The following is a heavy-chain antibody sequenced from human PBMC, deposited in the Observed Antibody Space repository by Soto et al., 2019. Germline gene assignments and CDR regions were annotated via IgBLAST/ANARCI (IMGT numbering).Heavy chain of an antibody. CDR3: ARAKARVTGATSPFYYYGMDV. CDR1: GGTFNTYA. CDR2: IIPIFGAA. V-gene: IGHV1-69*01. Sequence: VKVSCKTSGGTFNTYAISWVRQAPGQGLEWMGGIIPIFGAANYAQNFQGRVTITADESTSTAYMELSSLRSEDTAVYYCARAKARVTGATSPFYYYGMDVWGQGTTVTVSS. J-gene: IGHJ6*02. D-gene: IGHD1-20*01.